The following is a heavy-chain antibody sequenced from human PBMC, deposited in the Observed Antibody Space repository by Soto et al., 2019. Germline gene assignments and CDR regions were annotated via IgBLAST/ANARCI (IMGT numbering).Heavy chain of an antibody. D-gene: IGHD1-26*01. V-gene: IGHV4-4*02. CDR3: ARVSGSYYYGMDV. J-gene: IGHJ6*02. CDR2: IYHIGST. CDR1: GGSVSSTNW. Sequence: PSETLSLTCAVSGGSVSSTNWRSWVRQSPGKGLEWIGDIYHIGSTNYNPSLRGRVTISVDKSNNQFSLTLKYVTAADTAVYYCARVSGSYYYGMDVWGQGTTVTVSS.